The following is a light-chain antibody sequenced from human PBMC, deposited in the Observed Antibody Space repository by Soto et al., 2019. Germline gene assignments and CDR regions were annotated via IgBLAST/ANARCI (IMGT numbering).Light chain of an antibody. CDR3: KQYNSYSVT. CDR2: RAS. CDR1: QSISIW. J-gene: IGKJ1*01. Sequence: DIQMTQSPSTLSASVGHRVRMNWGASQSISIWLAWYQQKPGKAPKLLIYRASSLESGVPSRFSGSGSGTEFTLTIGSLQTDDFATYYCKQYNSYSVTFGQGTKVDIK. V-gene: IGKV1-5*03.